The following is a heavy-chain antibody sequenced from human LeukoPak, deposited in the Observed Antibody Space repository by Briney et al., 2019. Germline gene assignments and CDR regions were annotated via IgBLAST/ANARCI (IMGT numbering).Heavy chain of an antibody. D-gene: IGHD2-15*01. CDR2: ISSTSTYM. V-gene: IGHV3-21*01. CDR3: AKNTFCSSSSCQTALDY. J-gene: IGHJ4*02. CDR1: VFTFSSYS. Sequence: KSGGSLRLSCAASVFTFSSYSINWVRQAPGKGLEWVSSISSTSTYMYYTDSVKGRFTISRDNAKNSLFLQMNSLRAEDTAVYYCAKNTFCSSSSCQTALDYWGQGTLVTVSS.